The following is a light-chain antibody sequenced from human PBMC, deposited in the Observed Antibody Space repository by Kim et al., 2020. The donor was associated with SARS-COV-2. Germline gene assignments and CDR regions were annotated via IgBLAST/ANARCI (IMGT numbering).Light chain of an antibody. CDR1: NIGSKS. V-gene: IGLV3-21*04. J-gene: IGLJ3*02. CDR3: QVWDSSSDHPV. Sequence: APGKTARIPCGGNNIGSKSVHWYQQKPGQAPVLVIYYDSDRPSGIPERFSGSNSGNTVTLTISRVEAGDEADYYCQVWDSSSDHPVFGGGTQLTVL. CDR2: YDS.